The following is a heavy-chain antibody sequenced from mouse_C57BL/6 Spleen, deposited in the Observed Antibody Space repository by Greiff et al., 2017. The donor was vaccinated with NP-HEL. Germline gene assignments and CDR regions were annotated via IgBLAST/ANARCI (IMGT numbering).Heavy chain of an antibody. Sequence: VQVVESGPGLVAPSQSLSITCTVSGFSLTSYGVHWVRQPPGKGLEWLVVIWSDGSTTYNSALKSRLSISKDNSKSQVFLKMNSLQTDDTAMYYCARHGWLLPYYYAMDYWGQGTSVTVSS. CDR3: ARHGWLLPYYYAMDY. D-gene: IGHD2-3*01. CDR1: GFSLTSYG. CDR2: IWSDGST. J-gene: IGHJ4*01. V-gene: IGHV2-6-1*01.